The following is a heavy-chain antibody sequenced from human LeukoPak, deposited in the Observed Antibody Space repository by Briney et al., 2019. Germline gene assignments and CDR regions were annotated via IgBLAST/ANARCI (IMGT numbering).Heavy chain of an antibody. CDR2: ISNNGDNT. D-gene: IGHD5-12*01. J-gene: IGHJ4*02. CDR3: GNGYDWNY. V-gene: IGHV3-64D*09. Sequence: GGSLRLSCSASGFTFSRYSMHWVRQAPGKGLEYVSAISNNGDNTYCADSMKGRFTISRDNSKNTLYLQMSSLRAEDTAIYYCGNGYDWNYWGQGTLVTVSS. CDR1: GFTFSRYS.